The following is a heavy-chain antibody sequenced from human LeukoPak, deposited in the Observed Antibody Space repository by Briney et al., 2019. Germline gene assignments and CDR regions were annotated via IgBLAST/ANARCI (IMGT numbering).Heavy chain of an antibody. Sequence: GASVKVSCKASGYTFTSYYMHWVRQAPGQGLEWMGIINPSGGSTSYAQKFQGRVTMTRDTSISTAYMELSRLRSDDTAVYYCARAQQLADSGDYWGQGTLVTVSS. D-gene: IGHD6-13*01. CDR2: INPSGGST. CDR1: GYTFTSYY. V-gene: IGHV1-46*01. J-gene: IGHJ4*02. CDR3: ARAQQLADSGDY.